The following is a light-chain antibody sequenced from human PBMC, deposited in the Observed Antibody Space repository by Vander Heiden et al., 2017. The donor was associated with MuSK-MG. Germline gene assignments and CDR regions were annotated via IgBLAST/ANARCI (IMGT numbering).Light chain of an antibody. V-gene: IGKV1D-8*01. J-gene: IGKJ4*01. Sequence: VIWTTQSPSLPSAPTGDSVTSSCRMSQGISSYLAWYQQKQVKAPELLIEAATTLLSAVPSRVSGSGSGTDFTITIRCLQSEDFATYYRHRDDTLGLTFGGGTKVEIK. CDR3: HRDDTLGLT. CDR2: AAT. CDR1: QGISSY.